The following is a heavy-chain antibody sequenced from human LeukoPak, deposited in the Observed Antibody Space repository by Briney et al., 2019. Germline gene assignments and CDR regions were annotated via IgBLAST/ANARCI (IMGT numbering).Heavy chain of an antibody. CDR1: GYTFTGYY. V-gene: IGHV1-2*02. J-gene: IGHJ6*03. Sequence: ASVKVSCKASGYTFTGYYMHWLRQAPGQGLEWMGWINPNTGGTGYAQKFQGRVTMTRDTSITTAYMELSGLRSGDTAVYYCARPYDFGYYYFYMDVWGRGTTVIVSS. CDR2: INPNTGGT. CDR3: ARPYDFGYYYFYMDV. D-gene: IGHD3/OR15-3a*01.